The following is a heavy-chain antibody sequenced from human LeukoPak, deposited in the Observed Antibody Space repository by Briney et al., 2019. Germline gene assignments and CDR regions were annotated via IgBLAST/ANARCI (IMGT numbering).Heavy chain of an antibody. J-gene: IGHJ6*03. D-gene: IGHD1-14*01. CDR1: GYTFSSYA. CDR3: ASGSFSRYYYYMDV. V-gene: IGHV1-69*01. CDR2: IIPIFGTA. Sequence: PGGSLRLSCKASGYTFSSYAISWVRQAPGQGLEWMGGIIPIFGTANYAQKFQGRVTITADESTSTAYMELSSLRSEDTAVYYCASGSFSRYYYYMDVWGKGTTVTVSS.